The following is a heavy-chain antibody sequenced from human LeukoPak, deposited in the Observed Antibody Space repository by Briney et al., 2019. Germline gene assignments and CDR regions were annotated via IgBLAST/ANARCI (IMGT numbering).Heavy chain of an antibody. J-gene: IGHJ4*02. V-gene: IGHV3-74*01. CDR1: GFTFNTYI. D-gene: IGHD5-24*01. Sequence: GGSLRLSCAASGFTFNTYIMHWARQAPGKGLVWVSRIDTDGKTTTYADSVKGRFTISRDNAKNMLYLQMNSLRVEDTAVYYCVRDKDGYNFWGQGTLVSVSS. CDR3: VRDKDGYNF. CDR2: IDTDGKTT.